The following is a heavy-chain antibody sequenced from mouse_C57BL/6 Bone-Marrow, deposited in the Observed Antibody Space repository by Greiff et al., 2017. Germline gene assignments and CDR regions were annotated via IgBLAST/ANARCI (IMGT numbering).Heavy chain of an antibody. CDR2: ISSGGSST. J-gene: IGHJ4*01. V-gene: IGHV5-6*02. Sequence: EVKVEESGGDLVKPGGSLKLSCAASGFTFSNYGMSWVRQTPDKRLEWVATISSGGSSTYYPDTVQGRFTISRDNAKNTLYLQMRSLKSEDTDMYSCARLGYGSEGKDYGGQGTSVTVSS. D-gene: IGHD1-1*01. CDR1: GFTFSNYG. CDR3: ARLGYGSEGKDY.